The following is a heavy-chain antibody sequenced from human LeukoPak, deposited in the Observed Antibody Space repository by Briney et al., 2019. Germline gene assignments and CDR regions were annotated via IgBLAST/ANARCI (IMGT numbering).Heavy chain of an antibody. D-gene: IGHD7-27*01. CDR1: GYTFTSYD. V-gene: IGHV1-8*03. CDR2: MNPNSGNT. Sequence: ASVKVSCKASGYTFTSYDINWVRQATGQGLEWMGWMNPNSGNTGYAQKFQGRVTITRNTSISIAYMELSSLRSEDTAVYYCAIRRERNWDFDYWGQGTLVTVSS. CDR3: AIRRERNWDFDY. J-gene: IGHJ4*02.